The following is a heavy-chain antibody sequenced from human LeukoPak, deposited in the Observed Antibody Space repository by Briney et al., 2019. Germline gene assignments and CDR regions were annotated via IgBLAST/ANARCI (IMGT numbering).Heavy chain of an antibody. CDR1: GYTFTGYY. V-gene: IGHV1-2*02. CDR3: ARDLEWELSHFDY. CDR2: INPNSGGT. Sequence: ASVKVSCKASGYTFTGYYMHWVRQAPGQGLEWMGWINPNSGGTNYAQKFQGRVTMTRDTSISTVYMELSRLRSDDTAVYYCARDLEWELSHFDYWGQGTLVTVSS. D-gene: IGHD1-26*01. J-gene: IGHJ4*02.